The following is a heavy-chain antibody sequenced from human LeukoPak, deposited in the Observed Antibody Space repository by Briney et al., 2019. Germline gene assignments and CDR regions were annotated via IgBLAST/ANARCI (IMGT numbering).Heavy chain of an antibody. Sequence: SGGSLRLACETSGFNPGHYWMSWVRQAPGKGLEWVANVKDDGSETYYVDSVKGRFTISRDNAQNSLYLQTNSLRAEDTAVYYCARETPRRGETRDGYRWGQGTLVTVSS. CDR3: ARETPRRGETRDGYR. J-gene: IGHJ4*02. CDR2: VKDDGSET. V-gene: IGHV3-7*01. CDR1: GFNPGHYW. D-gene: IGHD5-24*01.